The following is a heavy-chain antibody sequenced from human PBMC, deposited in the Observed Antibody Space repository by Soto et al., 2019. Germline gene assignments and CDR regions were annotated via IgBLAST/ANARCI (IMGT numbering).Heavy chain of an antibody. V-gene: IGHV3-74*01. Sequence: EMQLVESGGGLVQPGGSLRLSCSASGSSICDYWMYWVRQAPGKGLVWVSRRKSDGSRAGYADSVKGRFTISRDNAKNTVYLQMNSLRDDDTAVYDCARESTTTSSGWYEACDLWAQGTMVSVSS. CDR1: GSSICDYW. CDR3: ARESTTTSSGWYEACDL. D-gene: IGHD6-19*01. J-gene: IGHJ3*01. CDR2: RKSDGSRA.